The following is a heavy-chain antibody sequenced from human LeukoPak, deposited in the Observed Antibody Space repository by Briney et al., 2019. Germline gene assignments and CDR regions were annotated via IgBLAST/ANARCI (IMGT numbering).Heavy chain of an antibody. CDR3: AKEGCYLCGVDSLPGI. V-gene: IGHV3-23*01. D-gene: IGHD2-21*02. CDR2: ISAGGDTT. J-gene: IGHJ3*02. CDR1: GFTFSSYA. Sequence: GGSLRLSCAASGFTFSSYAMSWVRQAPGKGLEWVSAISAGGDTTYYADSVKGRFTISRDNSKNTLFLQMNRLRDDDTAVYYCAKEGCYLCGVDSLPGIWGQGTTVTVSS.